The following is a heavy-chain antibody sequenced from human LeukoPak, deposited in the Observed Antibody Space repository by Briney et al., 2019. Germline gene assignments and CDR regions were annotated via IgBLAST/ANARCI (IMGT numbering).Heavy chain of an antibody. V-gene: IGHV4-4*02. Sequence: SGTLSLTCGVSGGSVINTNWWTWVRQPPGKGLEWIGEVHLDGRTNYNPSLESRLTMSVDVSENQVSLKLTSVTAADTAVYYCAREGGFYRPLDYSGQGTLVAVSS. D-gene: IGHD3-3*01. CDR3: AREGGFYRPLDY. J-gene: IGHJ4*02. CDR2: VHLDGRT. CDR1: GGSVINTNW.